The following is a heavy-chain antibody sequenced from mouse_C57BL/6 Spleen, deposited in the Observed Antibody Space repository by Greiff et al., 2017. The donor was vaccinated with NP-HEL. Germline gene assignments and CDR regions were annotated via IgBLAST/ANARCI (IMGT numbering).Heavy chain of an antibody. CDR3: GREGGYPYWFAY. J-gene: IGHJ3*01. D-gene: IGHD2-2*01. Sequence: QVQLQQPGAELVKPGASVKLSCKASGYTFTSYWMHWVKQRPGQGLEWIGMIHPNSGSTNYNEKFKSKATLTVDKSSSTAYMQLSSLTSEDSSVFYCGREGGYPYWFAYWGQGTLVTVSA. V-gene: IGHV1-64*01. CDR2: IHPNSGST. CDR1: GYTFTSYW.